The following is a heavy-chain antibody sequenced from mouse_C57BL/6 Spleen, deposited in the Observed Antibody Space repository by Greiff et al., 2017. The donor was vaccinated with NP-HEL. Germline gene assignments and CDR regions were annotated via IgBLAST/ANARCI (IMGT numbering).Heavy chain of an antibody. CDR2: ISSGGSYT. Sequence: EVKLVESGGDLVKPGGSLKLSCAASGFTFSSYGMSWVRQTPDKRLEWVATISSGGSYTYYPDSVKGRFTISRDNAKNPLYLQMSSLKSEDTAMYYCARHDGYYVRYAMDYWGQGTSVTVSS. V-gene: IGHV5-6*01. CDR3: ARHDGYYVRYAMDY. J-gene: IGHJ4*01. CDR1: GFTFSSYG. D-gene: IGHD2-3*01.